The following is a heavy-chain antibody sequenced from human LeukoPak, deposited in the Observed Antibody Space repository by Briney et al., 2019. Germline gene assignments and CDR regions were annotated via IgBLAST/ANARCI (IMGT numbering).Heavy chain of an antibody. V-gene: IGHV1-2*02. D-gene: IGHD4-23*01. CDR1: GYIFTDYY. J-gene: IGHJ3*02. CDR3: ARGLYYGGNQRAHDAFDI. CDR2: FNPASGGT. Sequence: ASVKVSCKASGYIFTDYYMHWVRQAPGQGIEWKGWFNPASGGTKYAQKFQGRVTMTRDTSINTAYMELSSLGLDDTAVYYCARGLYYGGNQRAHDAFDIWGQGTLVTVSS.